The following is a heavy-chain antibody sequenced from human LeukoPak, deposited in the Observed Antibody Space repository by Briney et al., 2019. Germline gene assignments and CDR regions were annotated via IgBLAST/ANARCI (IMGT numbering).Heavy chain of an antibody. D-gene: IGHD3-10*01. V-gene: IGHV4-59*08. Sequence: SETLSLTCTVSGGSMSNFYWSWIRQPPGKPLEWVGYIYYRGSTNYNPSLKSRVTISVDTSRNQFSLKLTSVTAADTAVYYCTKGRGIWGQGTLVTVSS. CDR2: IYYRGST. CDR1: GGSMSNFY. CDR3: TKGRGI. J-gene: IGHJ4*02.